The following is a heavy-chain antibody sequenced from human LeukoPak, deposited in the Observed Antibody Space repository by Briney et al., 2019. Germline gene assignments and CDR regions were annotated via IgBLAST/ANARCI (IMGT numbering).Heavy chain of an antibody. CDR3: ARSAYGDYEGHDAHDM. D-gene: IGHD4-17*01. Sequence: GGSLRLSCAASESTLSNYGMHWVRQAPGKGLEWVAIIWNDGSRKYYSDSVKGRVTISREDSNSTLYLQMNSLRAEDTALYYCARSAYGDYEGHDAHDMWGQGTMVTVSS. V-gene: IGHV3-33*01. CDR2: IWNDGSRK. J-gene: IGHJ3*02. CDR1: ESTLSNYG.